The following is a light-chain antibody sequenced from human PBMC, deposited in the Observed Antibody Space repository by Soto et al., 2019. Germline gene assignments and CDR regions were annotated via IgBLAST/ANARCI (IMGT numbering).Light chain of an antibody. J-gene: IGLJ2*01. CDR3: AAWDENLRGVV. V-gene: IGLV1-40*01. CDR1: SSNIGAGYD. Sequence: QSVLTQPPSVSGAPGQRVTISCTGSSSNIGAGYDVHWYQQLPGTAPKLFIFRNTQRPSGVPDRFSGSKSGTSASLVISGLRSEDEATYYCAAWDENLRGVVFGGGTKLTVL. CDR2: RNT.